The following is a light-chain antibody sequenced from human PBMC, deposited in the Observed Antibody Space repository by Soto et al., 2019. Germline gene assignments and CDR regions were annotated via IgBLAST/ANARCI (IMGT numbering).Light chain of an antibody. J-gene: IGKJ1*01. CDR3: QQYETHSRT. Sequence: DIQMTQSPSTLSASVGDRVTITCRASQSISTWLAWYQQKPGEAPKLLIYAGSTLERGVPSRFSGSGSGTEFTLPSSSLQPDDLATFYWQQYETHSRTFGQGTKVEVK. CDR1: QSISTW. CDR2: AGS. V-gene: IGKV1-5*03.